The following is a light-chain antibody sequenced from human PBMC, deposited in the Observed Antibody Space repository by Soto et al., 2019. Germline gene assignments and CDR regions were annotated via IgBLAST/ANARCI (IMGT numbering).Light chain of an antibody. J-gene: IGKJ2*01. Sequence: IVMTQSPDSLAVSLGERATINCKSSQRVLYSSNNKNYLAWYQQKPGQPPKLLIYWASTRESGVPDRFSGSGSGTDFTITISSLQAEDVAVYYCQQYYSTPPTFGQGTKLEIK. CDR2: WAS. CDR1: QRVLYSSNNKNY. CDR3: QQYYSTPPT. V-gene: IGKV4-1*01.